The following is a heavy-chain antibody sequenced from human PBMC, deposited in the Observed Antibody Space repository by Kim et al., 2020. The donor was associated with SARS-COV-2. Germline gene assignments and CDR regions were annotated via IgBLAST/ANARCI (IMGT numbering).Heavy chain of an antibody. CDR3: AARKGSFYGMDV. Sequence: NYAQKFQERVTITRDMSSSTAYMELSSLRSEDTAVYFCAARKGSFYGMDVWGQGTTVTVSS. J-gene: IGHJ6*02. V-gene: IGHV1-58*01.